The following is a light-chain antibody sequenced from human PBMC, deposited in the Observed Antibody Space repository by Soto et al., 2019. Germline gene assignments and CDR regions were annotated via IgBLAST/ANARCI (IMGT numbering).Light chain of an antibody. CDR1: QSVLYSSNNKNY. Sequence: DIVMTQSPDSLAVSLGERATINCKSSQSVLYSSNNKNYLAWYHQKPGQPPKLLIYWASTRESGVPDPFSGSGSGTDFTLTISSLQAEDVAVYYCQQYYSTPQTFGQGNKVEIK. V-gene: IGKV4-1*01. J-gene: IGKJ1*01. CDR3: QQYYSTPQT. CDR2: WAS.